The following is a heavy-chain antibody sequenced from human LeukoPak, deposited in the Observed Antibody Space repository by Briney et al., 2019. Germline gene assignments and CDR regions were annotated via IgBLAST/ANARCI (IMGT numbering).Heavy chain of an antibody. Sequence: SCKASGGTFSSYAMHWVRQAPGKGLEWVAVISYDGSNKYYADSVKGRFTISRDNSKNTLYLQMNSLRAEDTAVYYCAREEKADYYGSGSYGRFDPWGQGTLVTVSS. J-gene: IGHJ5*02. CDR3: AREEKADYYGSGSYGRFDP. V-gene: IGHV3-30*04. CDR2: ISYDGSNK. D-gene: IGHD3-10*01. CDR1: GGTFSSYA.